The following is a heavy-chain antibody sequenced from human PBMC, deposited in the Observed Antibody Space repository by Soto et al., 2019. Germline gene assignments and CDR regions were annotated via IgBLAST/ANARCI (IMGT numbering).Heavy chain of an antibody. Sequence: GGSLRLSCAASGFSFGSYALSWVRQAPGKGLEWVSTISGSDGKTFYADAVKGRFSISRDTSQNTLYLQMNSLRADDTAIYYCARWSYLDYWGQGTRVTAPQ. CDR2: ISGSDGKT. CDR3: ARWSYLDY. D-gene: IGHD3-3*01. CDR1: GFSFGSYA. J-gene: IGHJ4*02. V-gene: IGHV3-23*01.